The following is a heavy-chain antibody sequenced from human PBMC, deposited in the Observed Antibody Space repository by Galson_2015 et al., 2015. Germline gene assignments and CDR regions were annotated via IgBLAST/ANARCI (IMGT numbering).Heavy chain of an antibody. D-gene: IGHD5-24*01. CDR2: ISYDGSNK. CDR1: GFTFSSYG. CDR3: AKDSVAGDGYNREYYFDY. Sequence: SLRLSCAASGFTFSSYGMHWVRQAPGKGLEWVAVISYDGSNKYYADSVKGRFTISRDNSKNTLYLQMNSLRAEDTAVYYCAKDSVAGDGYNREYYFDYWGQGTLVTVSS. V-gene: IGHV3-30*18. J-gene: IGHJ4*02.